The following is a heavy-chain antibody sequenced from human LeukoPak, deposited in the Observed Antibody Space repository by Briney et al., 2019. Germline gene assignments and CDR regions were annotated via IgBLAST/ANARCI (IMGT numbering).Heavy chain of an antibody. CDR3: ARGRGGDY. V-gene: IGHV3-7*05. Sequence: VGSLRLSCTASGFTFSNIWMSWVRQAPGKGLEWVANIKQDGSEKYYVDSVKGRFTISRDNAKNSLYLQMNSLRAEDTAVYYCARGRGGDYWGQGTLVTVSS. J-gene: IGHJ4*02. CDR2: IKQDGSEK. CDR1: GFTFSNIW.